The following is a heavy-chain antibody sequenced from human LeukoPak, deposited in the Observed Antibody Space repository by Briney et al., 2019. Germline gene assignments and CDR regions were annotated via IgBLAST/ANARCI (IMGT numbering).Heavy chain of an antibody. CDR1: GGSISSGSYY. Sequence: SETLSLTCTVSGGSISSGSYYWSWIRQPAGKGLEWIGRIYTSGSTNYNPSLKSRVTISVDTSKNQFSLKLSSVTAADTAVYYCAREFRGGSLHYYYYYYLAAWGKGTTVTISS. V-gene: IGHV4-61*02. CDR2: IYTSGST. CDR3: AREFRGGSLHYYYYYYLAA. J-gene: IGHJ6*03. D-gene: IGHD1-26*01.